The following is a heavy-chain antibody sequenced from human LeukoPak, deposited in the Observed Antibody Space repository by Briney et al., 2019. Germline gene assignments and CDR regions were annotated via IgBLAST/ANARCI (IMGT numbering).Heavy chain of an antibody. V-gene: IGHV4-39*01. CDR3: ARRARVIRSIDY. D-gene: IGHD3-10*01. CDR1: GGSVSSTSYY. J-gene: IGHJ4*02. Sequence: SETLSLTCTVSGGSVSSTSYYWGWIRQPPGKGLEWIGSIHYSGGTYYTPSLKSRVTISVDTSKKQFSLKLSSVTAADTAVYYCARRARVIRSIDYWGQGTLVTVSS. CDR2: IHYSGGT.